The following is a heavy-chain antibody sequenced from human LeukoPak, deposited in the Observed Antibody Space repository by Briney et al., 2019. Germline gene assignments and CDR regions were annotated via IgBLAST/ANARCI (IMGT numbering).Heavy chain of an antibody. Sequence: ASETLSLTCAVYGGSFSGYSWTWIRPPPGKGLEWIGEINHSGSTNYNPSLKSRVTISVDTSKNQFSLKLSSVTAADTAVYYCARGAPGYWGQGTLVTVSS. CDR3: ARGAPGY. CDR1: GGSFSGYS. CDR2: INHSGST. V-gene: IGHV4-34*01. J-gene: IGHJ4*02.